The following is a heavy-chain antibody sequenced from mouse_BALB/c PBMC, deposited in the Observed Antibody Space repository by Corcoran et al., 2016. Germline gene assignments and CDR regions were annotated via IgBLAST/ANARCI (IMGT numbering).Heavy chain of an antibody. J-gene: IGHJ2*01. CDR3: ARQLGLPLDY. D-gene: IGHD3-2*01. V-gene: IGHV1-69*02. Sequence: QVQLQQPGAELVKPGAPVKLSCKASGYTFTSYWMNWVKQRPGRGLEWIGRIDPSDSETHYNQKFKDKATLPVDKSSSTAYIQLSSLTSEDSAVYYCARQLGLPLDYWGQGTTLTVSS. CDR1: GYTFTSYW. CDR2: IDPSDSET.